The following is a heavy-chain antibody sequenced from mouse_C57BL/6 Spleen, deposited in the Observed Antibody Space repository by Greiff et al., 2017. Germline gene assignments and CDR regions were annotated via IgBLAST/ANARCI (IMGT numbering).Heavy chain of an antibody. CDR1: GYSFTGYY. J-gene: IGHJ1*03. CDR2: INPSTGGT. Sequence: VQLQQSGPELVKPGASVKISCKASGYSFTGYYMNWVKQSPEKSLEWIGEINPSTGGTTYNQKFKAKATLTVDKSSSTAYMQLKSLTSEDSAVYYCARGGGRYWYFDVWGTGTTVTVSS. CDR3: ARGGGRYWYFDV. V-gene: IGHV1-42*01.